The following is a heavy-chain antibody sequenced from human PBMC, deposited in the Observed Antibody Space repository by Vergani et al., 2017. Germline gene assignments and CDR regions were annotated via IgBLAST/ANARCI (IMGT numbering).Heavy chain of an antibody. CDR2: IRYDGSNK. J-gene: IGHJ6*02. CDR1: GLTFSSYG. D-gene: IGHD2-15*01. Sequence: QVQLVESGGGVVQPGGSLRLSCAASGLTFSSYGRHWVRQAPGKGLEWVAFIRYDGSNKYYADSVKGRFTISRDNSKNTLYLQMNSLRVEDTAIYYCAKARDPNCKGGNCYSYYYGLDLWGQGTTVTVSS. CDR3: AKARDPNCKGGNCYSYYYGLDL. V-gene: IGHV3-30*02.